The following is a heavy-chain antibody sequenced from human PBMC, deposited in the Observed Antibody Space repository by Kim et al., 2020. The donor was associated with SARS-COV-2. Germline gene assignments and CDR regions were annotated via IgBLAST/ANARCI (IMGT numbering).Heavy chain of an antibody. CDR2: VSYEGRNT. J-gene: IGHJ4*02. CDR1: GFTFSNYG. Sequence: RGSLRLSCVASGFTFSNYGMHWVRQAPGKGLEWVGIVSYEGRNTYYAGSVAGRFSISRDNSKNTLYLQMNSLRTEDTALYYCVKEAAFTTIVVDYYFDYWGQGTLVTVSS. CDR3: VKEAAFTTIVVDYYFDY. V-gene: IGHV3-30*18. D-gene: IGHD3-22*01.